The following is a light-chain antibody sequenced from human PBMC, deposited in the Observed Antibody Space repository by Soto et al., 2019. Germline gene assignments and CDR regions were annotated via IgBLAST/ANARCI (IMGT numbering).Light chain of an antibody. Sequence: HSVLTQPPSVSAAPGQKVTISCSGSSSNIGNNFVTWYQQLPGTAPKLLIYDNNKRPSGIPDRFSGSQSGTSATLGITGLQTGDEAVYYCGSWDSSLTDVFGTGTKLTVL. V-gene: IGLV1-51*01. CDR2: DNN. J-gene: IGLJ1*01. CDR3: GSWDSSLTDV. CDR1: SSNIGNNF.